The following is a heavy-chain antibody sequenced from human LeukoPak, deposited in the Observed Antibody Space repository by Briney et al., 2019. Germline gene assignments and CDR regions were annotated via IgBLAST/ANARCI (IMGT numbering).Heavy chain of an antibody. CDR3: ARRSSSSWWFDP. V-gene: IGHV5-51*01. Sequence: GESLKISCKGSGYSFISYWIAWVRQMRGKGLEWMGIIYPGDSDTRYSPSFQGQVTISADKSISTAYLQWNNLKASDTAMYYCARRSSSSWWFDPWGQGTLVTVSS. CDR1: GYSFISYW. D-gene: IGHD6-6*01. CDR2: IYPGDSDT. J-gene: IGHJ5*02.